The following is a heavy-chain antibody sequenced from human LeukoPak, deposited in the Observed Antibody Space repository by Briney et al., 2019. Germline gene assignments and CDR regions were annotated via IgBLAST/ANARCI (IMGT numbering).Heavy chain of an antibody. D-gene: IGHD1-26*01. CDR3: ASLGVGATED. CDR2: ISGSGGST. CDR1: GFTFSTYG. V-gene: IGHV3-23*01. Sequence: PGGSLRLSCVASGFTFSTYGMSWVRQAPGKGLEWVSAISGSGGSTYYADSVKGRFTISRDNSKNTLYLQMNSLRAEDTAVYYCASLGVGATEDWGQGTMVTVSS. J-gene: IGHJ3*01.